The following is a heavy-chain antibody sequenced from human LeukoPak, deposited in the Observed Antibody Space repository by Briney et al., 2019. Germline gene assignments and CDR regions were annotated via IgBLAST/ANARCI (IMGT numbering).Heavy chain of an antibody. J-gene: IGHJ5*02. V-gene: IGHV4-4*02. CDR2: ISHSGST. Sequence: SETLSLTCAVSGGFISSSTWWSWVRQPPGKGLEWIAEISHSGSTNYNPSLKSRVTISVDTSKNQFSLKLSSVTAADTAVYYCARVNYYGSGSYNWFDPWGQGTLVTVSS. CDR1: GGFISSSTW. CDR3: ARVNYYGSGSYNWFDP. D-gene: IGHD3-10*01.